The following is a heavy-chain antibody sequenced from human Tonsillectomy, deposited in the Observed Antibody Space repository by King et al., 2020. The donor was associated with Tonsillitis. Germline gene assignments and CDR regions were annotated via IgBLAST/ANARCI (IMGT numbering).Heavy chain of an antibody. CDR1: GFTFSGSA. D-gene: IGHD3-16*01. Sequence: VQLVESGGGLVQPGGSLRLSCAASGFTFSGSAMHWVRQASGKGLEWVGRIRSKANSYATAYAASVKGRFTISRDDSKNTAFLQMNSLKTEDTAVYYCTSSPGGAFDIWGQGTMVTVSS. CDR2: IRSKANSYAT. V-gene: IGHV3-73*02. CDR3: TSSPGGAFDI. J-gene: IGHJ3*02.